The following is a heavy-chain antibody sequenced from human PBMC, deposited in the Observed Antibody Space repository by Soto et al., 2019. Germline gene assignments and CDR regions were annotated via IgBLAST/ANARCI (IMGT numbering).Heavy chain of an antibody. V-gene: IGHV3-23*01. J-gene: IGHJ3*02. CDR1: GFSFGTYV. D-gene: IGHD3-22*01. Sequence: EVQLLESGGGMVEPRGSLKLSCAASGFSFGTYVMNWVRQAPGKGLEWVSGISGSGGRVYSADSVKGRFTISRDNSRNTLYLQMNSLRAEDTAIYYCAMTRLYDTGTNDYQRDALDIWGQGTQVIVSS. CDR3: AMTRLYDTGTNDYQRDALDI. CDR2: ISGSGGRV.